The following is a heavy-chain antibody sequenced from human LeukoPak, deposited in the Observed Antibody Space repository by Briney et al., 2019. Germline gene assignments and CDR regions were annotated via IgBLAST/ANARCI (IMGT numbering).Heavy chain of an antibody. CDR2: IRYDGSNK. Sequence: PGGSLRLSCAASGFTFSSYGMHWVRQAPGKGLEWVAFIRYDGSNKYYADSVKGRFTISRDNSKNTLYLQMNSLRAEDTAVYYCARPRSGLIHDAFDIWGQGTMVTVSS. CDR1: GFTFSSYG. D-gene: IGHD3-10*01. V-gene: IGHV3-30*02. CDR3: ARPRSGLIHDAFDI. J-gene: IGHJ3*02.